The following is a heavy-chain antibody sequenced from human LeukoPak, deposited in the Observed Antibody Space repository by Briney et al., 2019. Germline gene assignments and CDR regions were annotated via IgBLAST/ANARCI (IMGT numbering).Heavy chain of an antibody. CDR1: GYTFSSYS. J-gene: IGHJ4*02. D-gene: IGHD6-19*01. V-gene: IGHV3-23*01. CDR3: AKGGGWLYNFDY. CDR2: ISGSGDST. Sequence: GGSLRLSCAASGYTFSSYSMNWVRQAPGKGLEWVSAISGSGDSTYYADSVKGRFTISRDNSKNTLYLQINSLRAEDTAVYYCAKGGGWLYNFDYWGQGTLVTVSS.